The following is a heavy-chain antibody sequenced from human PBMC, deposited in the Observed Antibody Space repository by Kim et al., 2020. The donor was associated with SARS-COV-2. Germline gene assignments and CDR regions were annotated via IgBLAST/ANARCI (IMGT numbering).Heavy chain of an antibody. CDR1: GFTFSNYG. CDR2: ISDSGGRA. Sequence: GGSLRLSCAASGFTFSNYGMSWVRQAPGKGLEWVSGISDSGGRAYYADSVKGLFTMSRDNSKNTLYLQMNSLRDEDTGVYYCAKDLGSAAYSGYDWDTTYLDVWGQGTPVTVSS. D-gene: IGHD5-12*01. CDR3: AKDLGSAAYSGYDWDTTYLDV. J-gene: IGHJ6*02. V-gene: IGHV3-23*01.